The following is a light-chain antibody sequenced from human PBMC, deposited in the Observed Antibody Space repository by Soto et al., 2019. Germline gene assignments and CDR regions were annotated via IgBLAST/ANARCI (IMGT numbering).Light chain of an antibody. V-gene: IGKV1-33*01. CDR1: QDIRKY. Sequence: DIQMTQSPSSLSASVGDRVPITCQASQDIRKYLNWYQQKPGKAPKLLIYGVSNLETGVPSRFSGSVSGIDFTFTISSLQLEDIATYYCQQYDSLPRTFGPGTKVEIE. CDR3: QQYDSLPRT. CDR2: GVS. J-gene: IGKJ3*01.